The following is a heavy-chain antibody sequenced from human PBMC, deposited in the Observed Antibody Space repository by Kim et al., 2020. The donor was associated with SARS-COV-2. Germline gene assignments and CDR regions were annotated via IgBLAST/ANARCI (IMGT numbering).Heavy chain of an antibody. D-gene: IGHD6-13*01. J-gene: IGHJ4*02. Sequence: GDTPTTADPVKGRFTISRDNSKNTLYLQMSSLRAEDTAIYYCANPRQPDYWGQGTLVTVSS. V-gene: IGHV3-23*01. CDR3: ANPRQPDY. CDR2: GDTP.